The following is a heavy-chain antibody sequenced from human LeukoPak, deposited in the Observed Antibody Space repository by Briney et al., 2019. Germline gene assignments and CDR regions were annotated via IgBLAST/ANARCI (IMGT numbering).Heavy chain of an antibody. CDR3: ARARGVRGVIWTLDY. V-gene: IGHV3-21*01. CDR2: ISSSNSYI. CDR1: GFTFSSYS. D-gene: IGHD3-10*01. J-gene: IGHJ4*02. Sequence: GGSLRLSCAASGFTFSSYSMNWVRQAPGKGLEWVSSISSSNSYIYYADSVKGRFTISRDNAKNSLYLQMNSLRAEDTAVYYCARARGVRGVIWTLDYWGQGTLVTVSS.